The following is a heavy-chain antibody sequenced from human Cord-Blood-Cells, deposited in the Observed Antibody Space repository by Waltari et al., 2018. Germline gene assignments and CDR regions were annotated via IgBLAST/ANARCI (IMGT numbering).Heavy chain of an antibody. CDR2: IYYSGST. J-gene: IGHJ4*02. V-gene: IGHV4-39*07. CDR1: GGSISSSSYY. Sequence: QLQLQELGPGLVKPSETLSLTCTVSGGSISSSSYYWGWIRQPPGKGLEWIGSIYYSGSTYYNPSLKSRVTISVDTSKNQFSLKLSSVTAADTAVYYCARAPPYYDSSGYHLDYWGQGTLVTVSS. D-gene: IGHD3-22*01. CDR3: ARAPPYYDSSGYHLDY.